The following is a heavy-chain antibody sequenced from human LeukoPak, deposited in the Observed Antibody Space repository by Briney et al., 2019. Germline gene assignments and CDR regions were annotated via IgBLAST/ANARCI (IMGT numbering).Heavy chain of an antibody. CDR1: GASIISSSYY. D-gene: IGHD6-19*01. Sequence: SETLSLTCAVSGASIISSSYYWGWIRQPPGKGLEWIGSIYYSGSTNYNPTLKSRVTISAATSKNQFSLKLSSVTAADTAVYYCARRAYSSGAHWGQGTLVTVSS. CDR2: IYYSGST. V-gene: IGHV4-39*01. J-gene: IGHJ4*02. CDR3: ARRAYSSGAH.